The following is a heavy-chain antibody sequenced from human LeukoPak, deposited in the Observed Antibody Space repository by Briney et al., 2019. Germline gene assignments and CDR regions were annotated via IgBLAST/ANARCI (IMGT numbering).Heavy chain of an antibody. CDR1: GGSISSSSYY. D-gene: IGHD2-15*01. Sequence: SETLSLTCTVSGGSISSSSYYWGWIRQPPGKGLEWIGSIYYSGSTYYNPSLKSRVTISVDTSKNQFSLKLSSVTAADTAVYYCVQIGTENCSGGSCYSWGYYYYYYYMDVWGKGTTVTVSS. CDR2: IYYSGST. J-gene: IGHJ6*03. CDR3: VQIGTENCSGGSCYSWGYYYYYYYMDV. V-gene: IGHV4-39*01.